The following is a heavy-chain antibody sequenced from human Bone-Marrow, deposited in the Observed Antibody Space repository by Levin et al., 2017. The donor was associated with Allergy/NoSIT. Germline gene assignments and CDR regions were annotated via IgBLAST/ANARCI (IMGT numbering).Heavy chain of an antibody. CDR1: GFTFSSYG. Sequence: GGSLRLSCAASGFTFSSYGMHWVRQAPGKGLEWVAVISYDGSNKYYADSVKGRFTISRDNSRNTLYLQMNSLRAEDTAVYYCAKDRGYSSSSVSWIDYWGQGTLVTVSS. CDR3: AKDRGYSSSSVSWIDY. D-gene: IGHD6-13*01. CDR2: ISYDGSNK. J-gene: IGHJ4*02. V-gene: IGHV3-30*18.